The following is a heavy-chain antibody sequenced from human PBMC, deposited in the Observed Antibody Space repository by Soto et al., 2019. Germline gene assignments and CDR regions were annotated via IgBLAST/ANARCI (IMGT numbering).Heavy chain of an antibody. D-gene: IGHD6-25*01. J-gene: IGHJ4*02. CDR1: GYTFTSYG. CDR3: SREAACQRMVPYD. V-gene: IGHV1-18*04. Sequence: QVQLVQYGTEVKKPGASVNVSCKAFGYTFTSYGFSWVRQVPGQGLEWLGWISAFNGDTQYAQTMKGRLTVTTDTSTTTVHMELRSLTPADTAVYYCSREAACQRMVPYDWGQGTLVTVS. CDR2: ISAFNGDT.